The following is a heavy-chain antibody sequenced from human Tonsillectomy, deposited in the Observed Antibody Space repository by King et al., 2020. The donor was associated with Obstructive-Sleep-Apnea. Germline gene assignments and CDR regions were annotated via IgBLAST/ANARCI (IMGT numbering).Heavy chain of an antibody. CDR2: IIPILGIA. J-gene: IGHJ1*01. CDR1: GDTFNNYA. V-gene: IGHV1-69*04. CDR3: AIPMSLCGGDCYKPEYFHY. D-gene: IGHD2-21*02. Sequence: QLVQSGAEVKKPGSSVKVSCKASGDTFNNYAITWVRQAPGQGLEWMGRIIPILGIADYAQKFQGRVTVTADKSTSTAYMELSSLGSEDTAFYYCAIPMSLCGGDCYKPEYFHYWGQGTLVTVSP.